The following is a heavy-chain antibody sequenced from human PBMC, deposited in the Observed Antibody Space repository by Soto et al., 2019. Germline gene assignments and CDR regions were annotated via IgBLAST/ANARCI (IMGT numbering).Heavy chain of an antibody. J-gene: IGHJ3*02. V-gene: IGHV3-30*18. Sequence: QVQLVESGGGVVQPGRSLRLSCAASGFTFSSYGMHWVRQAPGKGLEWVAVISYDGSNKYYADSVPGRFTISRDNSKNTLYLQMNSLRAEDTAVYYCAKGLKWHSSGPVGNDAFDIWGQGTMVTVSS. CDR2: ISYDGSNK. D-gene: IGHD6-19*01. CDR1: GFTFSSYG. CDR3: AKGLKWHSSGPVGNDAFDI.